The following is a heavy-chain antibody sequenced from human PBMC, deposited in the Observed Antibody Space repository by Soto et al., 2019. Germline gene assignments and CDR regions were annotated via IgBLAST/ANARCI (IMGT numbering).Heavy chain of an antibody. CDR1: GFTFSSYS. V-gene: IGHV3-48*01. CDR2: ISSSSSTI. CDR3: ARERMYYYGPNWFDP. D-gene: IGHD3-10*01. Sequence: PGGSLRLSCAASGFTFSSYSMNWVRQAPGKGLEWVSYISSSSSTIYYADSVKGRFTISRDNAKNPLYLQMNSLRAEDTAVYYCARERMYYYGPNWFDPWGQGTLVTVPS. J-gene: IGHJ5*02.